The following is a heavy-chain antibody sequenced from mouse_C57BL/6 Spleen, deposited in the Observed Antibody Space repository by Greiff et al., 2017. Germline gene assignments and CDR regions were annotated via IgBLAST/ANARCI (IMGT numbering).Heavy chain of an antibody. V-gene: IGHV1-54*01. CDR2: INPGSGGT. CDR3: ARKGYAMDY. Sequence: VQLQQSGAELVRPGTSVKVSCKASGYAFTNYLIEWVKQRPGQGLEWIGVINPGSGGTNYNEKFKGKATLTADKSSSTAYMQLSSLTSEDSAVYCCARKGYAMDYWGQGTSVTVSS. J-gene: IGHJ4*01. CDR1: GYAFTNYL.